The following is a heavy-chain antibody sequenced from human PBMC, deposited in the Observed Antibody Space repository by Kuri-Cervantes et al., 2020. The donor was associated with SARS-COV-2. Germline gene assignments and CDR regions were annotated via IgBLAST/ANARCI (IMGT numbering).Heavy chain of an antibody. CDR3: ARKFWSGYPLDY. Sequence: ASVKVSCKASGYTFTGYYMHWVRQAPGQGLEWMGWINPNSGGTNYAQKLQGRVTMTTDTSTSTAYMELRSLRSDDTAVYYCARKFWSGYPLDYWGQGTLVTVSS. J-gene: IGHJ4*02. D-gene: IGHD3-3*01. CDR1: GYTFTGYY. V-gene: IGHV1-2*02. CDR2: INPNSGGT.